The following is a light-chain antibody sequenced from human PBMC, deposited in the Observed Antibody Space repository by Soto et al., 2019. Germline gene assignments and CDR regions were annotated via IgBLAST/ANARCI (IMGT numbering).Light chain of an antibody. J-gene: IGKJ2*01. V-gene: IGKV3-20*01. CDR2: GAS. CDR1: QSVSSNY. CDR3: QQYGSSPPYT. Sequence: ETVLTQSPGTLSLSPGERATLSCRASQSVSSNYLAWYQQKPGQAPRLLIYGASSRATGIPDRFSGSGSGTDFTLTISRLEPEDFVVYYCQQYGSSPPYTFGQGTKLEIK.